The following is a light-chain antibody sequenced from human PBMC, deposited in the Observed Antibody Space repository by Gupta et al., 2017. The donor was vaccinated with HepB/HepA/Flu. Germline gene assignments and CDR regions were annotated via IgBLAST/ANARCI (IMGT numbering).Light chain of an antibody. CDR1: QSVSSSY. Sequence: EIVLTQSPGTLSLSPGERATLSCRASQSVSSSYLAWYQQKPGQAPRVLIYGASSRATGIPDRFSGSGSGTDFTLTISRLELEDFAVYYCQQYGSSTWTFGQGTKVEI. J-gene: IGKJ1*01. CDR3: QQYGSSTWT. CDR2: GAS. V-gene: IGKV3-20*01.